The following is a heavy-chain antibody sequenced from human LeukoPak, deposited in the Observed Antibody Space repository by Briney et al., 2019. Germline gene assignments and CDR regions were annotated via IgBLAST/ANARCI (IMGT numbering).Heavy chain of an antibody. CDR3: ARSLYCSSTSCLDAFDI. V-gene: IGHV1-69*01. D-gene: IGHD2-2*01. J-gene: IGHJ3*02. Sequence: ASVKVSCKASGGTFSSYAISWVRQAPGQGLEWMGGIIPIFGTANYAQKFQGRVTITADESTSTAYMELSSLRSEDTAVYYCARSLYCSSTSCLDAFDIWGRGTMVTVSS. CDR2: IIPIFGTA. CDR1: GGTFSSYA.